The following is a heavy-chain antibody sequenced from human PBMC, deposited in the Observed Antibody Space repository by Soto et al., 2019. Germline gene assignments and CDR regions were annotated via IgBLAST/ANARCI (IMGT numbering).Heavy chain of an antibody. D-gene: IGHD3-22*01. J-gene: IGHJ3*02. CDR2: IIPIFGTA. Sequence: SVKVSCKASGGTFSSYAISWVRQAPVQGLEWMGGIIPIFGTANYAQKFQGRVTITADESTSTAYMELSSLRSEDTAVYYCARDGGYYDSSGFAAFDIWGQGTMVTVSS. CDR3: ARDGGYYDSSGFAAFDI. CDR1: GGTFSSYA. V-gene: IGHV1-69*01.